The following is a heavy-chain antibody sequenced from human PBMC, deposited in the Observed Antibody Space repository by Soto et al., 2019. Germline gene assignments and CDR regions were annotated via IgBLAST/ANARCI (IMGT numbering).Heavy chain of an antibody. CDR3: YGSGSYPSPAYYYGMDV. V-gene: IGHV3-23*01. Sequence: EVQLLESGGGLVQPGGSLRLSCAASGFTFSSYAMSWVRQAPGKGLEWVSAISGSGGSTYYADSVKGRFTISRDNSKNTLSLQMNSLRAEDTAVYYSYGSGSYPSPAYYYGMDVWGQGTTVTVSS. CDR2: ISGSGGST. D-gene: IGHD3-10*01. J-gene: IGHJ6*02. CDR1: GFTFSSYA.